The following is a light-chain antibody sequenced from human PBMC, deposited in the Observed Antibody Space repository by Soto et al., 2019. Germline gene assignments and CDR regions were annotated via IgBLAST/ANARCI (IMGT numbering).Light chain of an antibody. CDR2: FAS. J-gene: IGKJ2*01. CDR3: LQSDSVPYP. Sequence: DIQMTQSPSSLSASVGDRVTLTCRASQSISSYLNWYQLKPGRPPKLLIYFASSLQAGVPSRFSGAGSETDFTLTITDLHPEDFTSYFCLQSDSVPYPFGQGT. CDR1: QSISSY. V-gene: IGKV1-39*01.